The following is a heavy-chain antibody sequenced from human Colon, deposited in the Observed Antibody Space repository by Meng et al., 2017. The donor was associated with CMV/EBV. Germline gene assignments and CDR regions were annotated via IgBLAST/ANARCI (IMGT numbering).Heavy chain of an antibody. Sequence: QVHLMQAGAEMRETRGAVKVSCKASGYPFTGYLIHWVRQAPGQGLEWMGWINPYSGDTIYAQKFEVGVTMTRDASITTAYLELSSLKSDDTAVYYCGTFGGDFDYWGQGTLVTVSS. CDR2: INPYSGDT. CDR3: GTFGGDFDY. V-gene: IGHV1-2*02. CDR1: GYPFTGYL. J-gene: IGHJ4*02. D-gene: IGHD3-3*01.